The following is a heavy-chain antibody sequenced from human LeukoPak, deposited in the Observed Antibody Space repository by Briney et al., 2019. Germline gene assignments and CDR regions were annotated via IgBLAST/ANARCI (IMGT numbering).Heavy chain of an antibody. J-gene: IGHJ3*02. CDR2: INAGDGNT. V-gene: IGHV1-3*01. D-gene: IGHD6-19*01. CDR3: ARFLPGWYAFDI. CDR1: GYTFTTYA. Sequence: GESLKISCKASGYTFTTYAIHWVRQAPGQRLEWMGWINAGDGNTKYSQRLQGRVTITRNTSASTVYMELSSLRFEDTAIYYCARFLPGWYAFDIWGQGTMVTVSS.